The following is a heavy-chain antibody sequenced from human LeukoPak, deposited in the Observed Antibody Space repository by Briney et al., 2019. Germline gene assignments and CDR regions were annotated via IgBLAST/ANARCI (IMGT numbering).Heavy chain of an antibody. V-gene: IGHV3-30*03. CDR1: GFTFSSYG. CDR2: ISFDGSNK. CDR3: ARRCSGGSCYNLDY. Sequence: GGSLRLSCASSGFTFSSYGMHWVRQAPGKGLEWVAVISFDGSNKYYADSVKGRFTISRDNSKNTLYLQMGSLRAEDMAVYYCARRCSGGSCYNLDYWGQGTLVTVSS. J-gene: IGHJ4*02. D-gene: IGHD2-15*01.